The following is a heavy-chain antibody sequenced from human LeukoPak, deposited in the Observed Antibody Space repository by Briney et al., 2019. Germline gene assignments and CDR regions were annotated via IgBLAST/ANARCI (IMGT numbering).Heavy chain of an antibody. V-gene: IGHV4-38-2*02. CDR2: ISQSGST. Sequence: PSETLSLTCTVSGYSISSGYDWGWIRQAPGKRLEWLGSISQSGSTYDNPSLKSRVTLSVDTSKNQVSLKLSSVTAADTAVYYCARGLFLRLVVAKKGFDYWGQGTLVTVSS. CDR1: GYSISSGYD. J-gene: IGHJ4*02. D-gene: IGHD2-15*01. CDR3: ARGLFLRLVVAKKGFDY.